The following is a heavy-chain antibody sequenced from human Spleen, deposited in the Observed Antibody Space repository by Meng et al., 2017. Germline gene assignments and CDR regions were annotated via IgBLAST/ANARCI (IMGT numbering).Heavy chain of an antibody. V-gene: IGHV4-39*07. CDR2: IYYSGST. D-gene: IGHD6-13*01. J-gene: IGHJ5*02. CDR3: ATSPGIAGSWFDP. Sequence: SETLSLTCTVSGGSISSSSYYWGWNRQPPGKGLEWIGSIYYSGSTYYNPSLKSRVTMSTDTSKNQFSLKLQSVTAADTAVYYCATSPGIAGSWFDPWGQGSLVTVSS. CDR1: GGSISSSSYY.